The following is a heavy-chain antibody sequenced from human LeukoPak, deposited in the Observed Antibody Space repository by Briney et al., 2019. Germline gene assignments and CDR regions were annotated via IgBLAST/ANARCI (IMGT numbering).Heavy chain of an antibody. Sequence: ASVKVSCKASGYTFTSYGVSWVRQAPGQGLGWMGWISAYNGNTDYAQKLQGRVTMTTDTSTSTTYMELRGLRSDDTAVYYCARARWELGADYWGQGTLVTVSS. CDR1: GYTFTSYG. CDR2: ISAYNGNT. D-gene: IGHD1-26*01. J-gene: IGHJ4*02. V-gene: IGHV1-18*01. CDR3: ARARWELGADY.